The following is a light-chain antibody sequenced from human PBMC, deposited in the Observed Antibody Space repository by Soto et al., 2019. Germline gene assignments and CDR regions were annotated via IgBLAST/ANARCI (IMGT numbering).Light chain of an antibody. CDR1: SSDVGGYNY. J-gene: IGLJ2*01. CDR2: EVS. Sequence: QSALTQPPSASGSPGQSVTISCTGTSSDVGGYNYVSWYQQHPGKAPKCMIYEVSKRPSGVPDRFSGSKSGNTASLTVSGLQAEDEADYYCSSYEGTNVLFGGGTKLTVL. V-gene: IGLV2-8*01. CDR3: SSYEGTNVL.